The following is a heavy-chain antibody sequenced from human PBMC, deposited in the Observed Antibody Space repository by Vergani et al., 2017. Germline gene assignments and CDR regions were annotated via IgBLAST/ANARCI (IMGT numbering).Heavy chain of an antibody. Sequence: VQLLESGGGLVQPGGSLRLSCAASGFTFSDYYMSWIRQAPGKGLEWVSYISSSSSYTNYADSVKGRFTISRDNAKNSLYLQMNSLRAEDTAVYYCARKYSSSWYGGDGMDVWGQGTTVTVSS. CDR1: GFTFSDYY. CDR2: ISSSSSYT. D-gene: IGHD6-13*01. V-gene: IGHV3-11*03. CDR3: ARKYSSSWYGGDGMDV. J-gene: IGHJ6*02.